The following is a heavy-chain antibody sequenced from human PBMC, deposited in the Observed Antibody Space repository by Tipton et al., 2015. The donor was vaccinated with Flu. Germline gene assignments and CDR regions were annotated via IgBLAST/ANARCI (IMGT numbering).Heavy chain of an antibody. CDR3: AKGDTMVRGALNDY. J-gene: IGHJ4*02. CDR2: ISGSGGST. D-gene: IGHD3-10*01. CDR1: GFTFSTYA. Sequence: SLRLSCAASGFTFSTYAMSWVRQAPGKGLEWVSGISGSGGSTYYADSVKGRFTISRDNSKNTLYLQMNSLRAEDTAVYYCAKGDTMVRGALNDYWGQGTLVTVSS. V-gene: IGHV3-23*01.